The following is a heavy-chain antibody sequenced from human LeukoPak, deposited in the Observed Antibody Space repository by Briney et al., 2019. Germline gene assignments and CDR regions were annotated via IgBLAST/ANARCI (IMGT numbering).Heavy chain of an antibody. Sequence: PGGSLRLSCAASGFTFGSYWMHWVRQAPGKRLVWVSRINTDGGDTIYADSVKGRFTISRDNAKNTLFLQMNSLRAEDTAVYYCARDEKIVGASGQDYWGQGTLVTVSS. J-gene: IGHJ4*02. CDR2: INTDGGDT. CDR1: GFTFGSYW. D-gene: IGHD1-26*01. CDR3: ARDEKIVGASGQDY. V-gene: IGHV3-74*01.